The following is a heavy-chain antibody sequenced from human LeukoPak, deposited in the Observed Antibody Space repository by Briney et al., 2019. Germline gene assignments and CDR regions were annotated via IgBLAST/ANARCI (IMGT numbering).Heavy chain of an antibody. CDR2: ISSNGGST. Sequence: PGGSLRLSCAASGFTFSRYAMSWVRQAPGKGLEYVSSISSNGGSTYYGNSVKGRFTISRDNSKNTLYLQMDTLTPEDMGVYYCARSLGYYDYWGQGTLVTVSS. D-gene: IGHD3-22*01. V-gene: IGHV3-64*01. CDR1: GFTFSRYA. J-gene: IGHJ4*02. CDR3: ARSLGYYDY.